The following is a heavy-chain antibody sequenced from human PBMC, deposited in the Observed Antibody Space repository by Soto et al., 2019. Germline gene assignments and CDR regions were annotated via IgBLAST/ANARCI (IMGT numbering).Heavy chain of an antibody. CDR2: INAGNGNT. CDR3: ARAVAVPADFDY. J-gene: IGHJ4*02. CDR1: GYTFTGYA. D-gene: IGHD6-19*01. Sequence: QVQLVQSGAEEKKPGASVKVSCKASGYTFTGYAMHWVRQAPGQRLEWMGWINAGNGNTKYSQEFQGRVTITRDTSASTAYTELSSLRSEDTAVYYCARAVAVPADFDYWGQGTLVTVSS. V-gene: IGHV1-3*05.